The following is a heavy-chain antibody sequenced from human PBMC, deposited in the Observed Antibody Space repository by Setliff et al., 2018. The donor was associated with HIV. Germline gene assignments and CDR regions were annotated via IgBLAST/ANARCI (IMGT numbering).Heavy chain of an antibody. Sequence: PGGSLRLSCAASGFTVSDTHMTWVRQAPGKGLEWVSGINNDTTITTYADSVKGRFTISRDNSKNTLYLQMNGLRPEDTAVYYCAKGVKWLDPWGQGTLVTVSS. CDR2: INNDTTIT. V-gene: IGHV3-53*01. J-gene: IGHJ5*02. CDR3: AKGVKWLDP. D-gene: IGHD3-16*01. CDR1: GFTVSDTH.